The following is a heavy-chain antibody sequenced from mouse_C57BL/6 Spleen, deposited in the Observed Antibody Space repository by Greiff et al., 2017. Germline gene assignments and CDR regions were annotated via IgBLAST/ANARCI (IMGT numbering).Heavy chain of an antibody. D-gene: IGHD1-3*01. CDR1: GYTFTDYE. CDR2: IVPETGGT. CDR3: TRDNYNYAMDY. V-gene: IGHV1-15*01. J-gene: IGHJ4*01. Sequence: QVQLQQSGAELVRPGASVTLSCKASGYTFTDYEMHWVKQTPVHGLEWIGAIVPETGGTAYHQTFKGKAILTADKSSSTAYMELRSLTSEDSAVYYCTRDNYNYAMDYWGQGTSVTVSS.